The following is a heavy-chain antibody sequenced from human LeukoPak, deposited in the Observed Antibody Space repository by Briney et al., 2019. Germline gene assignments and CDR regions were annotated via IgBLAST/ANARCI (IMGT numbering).Heavy chain of an antibody. Sequence: GGSLRLSCAASGFTFSTYWMSWVRQAPGKGLEWVANINQDGSEKNYVDSVKGRFTISRDNPKNSLYLRMNSLRAEDTAVYYCARPRYCSSTNCYIDYWGQGTLVAVYS. V-gene: IGHV3-7*01. CDR2: INQDGSEK. D-gene: IGHD2-2*01. CDR1: GFTFSTYW. J-gene: IGHJ4*02. CDR3: ARPRYCSSTNCYIDY.